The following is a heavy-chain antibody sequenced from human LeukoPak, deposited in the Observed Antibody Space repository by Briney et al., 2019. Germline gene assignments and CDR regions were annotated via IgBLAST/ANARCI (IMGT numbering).Heavy chain of an antibody. Sequence: GGSLRLSCAASGFTFSSHWMHWVRHVPGRGPVWVSRIKLDASNTIYADSVKGRFTISRDNAKNTLHLQMSSLRAEDTALYYCARDRTDDVGRNYHPMFDLWGQGTMVTVSS. J-gene: IGHJ3*01. CDR2: IKLDASNT. D-gene: IGHD3-10*01. CDR3: ARDRTDDVGRNYHPMFDL. V-gene: IGHV3-74*01. CDR1: GFTFSSHW.